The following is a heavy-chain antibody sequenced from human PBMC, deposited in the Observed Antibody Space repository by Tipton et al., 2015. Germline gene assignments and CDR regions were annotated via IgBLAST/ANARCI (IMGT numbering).Heavy chain of an antibody. Sequence: TLSLTCSVSSDSISKYYWSWIRQPPGKELEWIGYIQYSGSTNYNPSLKSRVTISVDTSKTHFSLKLTSVTAADTAVYYCACQDYDSLTRDYQTVYYLGQGTLVTVSS. CDR3: ACQDYDSLTRDYQTVYY. CDR1: SDSISKYY. CDR2: IQYSGST. V-gene: IGHV4-59*08. D-gene: IGHD3-9*01. J-gene: IGHJ4*02.